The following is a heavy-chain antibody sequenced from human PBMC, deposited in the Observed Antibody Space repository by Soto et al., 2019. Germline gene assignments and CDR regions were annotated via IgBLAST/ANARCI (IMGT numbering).Heavy chain of an antibody. J-gene: IGHJ4*02. D-gene: IGHD4-17*01. Sequence: SSVKVSCKASGGTFSSYAISWVRQAPGQGLEWMGGIIPIFGTANYAQKFQGRVTITADESTSTAYMELSSLRSEETAVYYCARDPRYDYGRNSVDYWGQGTLVTVSS. CDR1: GGTFSSYA. CDR3: ARDPRYDYGRNSVDY. CDR2: IIPIFGTA. V-gene: IGHV1-69*13.